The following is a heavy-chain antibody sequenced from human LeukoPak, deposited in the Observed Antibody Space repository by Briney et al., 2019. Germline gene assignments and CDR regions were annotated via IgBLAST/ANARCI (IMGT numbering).Heavy chain of an antibody. CDR3: AIYSPGHAFDI. CDR2: FDPEDGET. CDR1: GYTFTGYY. Sequence: GASVKVSCKASGYTFTGYYMHWVRQAPGKGLEWMGGFDPEDGETIYAQKFQGRVTITRNTSISTAYMELSSLRSEDTAVYYCAIYSPGHAFDIWGQGTMVTVSS. V-gene: IGHV1-24*01. J-gene: IGHJ3*02. D-gene: IGHD6-13*01.